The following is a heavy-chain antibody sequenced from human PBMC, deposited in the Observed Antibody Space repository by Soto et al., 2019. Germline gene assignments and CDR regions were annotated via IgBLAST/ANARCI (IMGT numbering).Heavy chain of an antibody. V-gene: IGHV4-61*05. J-gene: IGHJ4*02. CDR2: IYYTGST. CDR1: GGSLSSSSYY. Sequence: SETLSLTCPVSGGSLSSSSYYWGWIRQPPGKRLEWIGYIYYTGSTNYNPSLRSRVTISIDTSKNQFSLQLSSVTAADTAVYFCARYPRLDCLGQGTLVTVSS. CDR3: ARYPRLDC.